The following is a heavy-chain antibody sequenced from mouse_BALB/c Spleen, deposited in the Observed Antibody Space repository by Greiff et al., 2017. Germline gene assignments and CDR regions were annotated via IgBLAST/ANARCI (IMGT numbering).Heavy chain of an antibody. CDR3: AKNGDYDGAWFAY. CDR1: GFSLTSYG. J-gene: IGHJ3*01. V-gene: IGHV2-5-1*01. Sequence: VKVVESGPSLVQPSQSLSITCTVSGFSLTSYGVHWVRQSPGKGLEWLGVIWRGGSTDYNAAFMSRLSITKDNSKSQVFFKMNSLQADDTAIYYCAKNGDYDGAWFAYWGQGTLVTVSA. D-gene: IGHD2-4*01. CDR2: IWRGGST.